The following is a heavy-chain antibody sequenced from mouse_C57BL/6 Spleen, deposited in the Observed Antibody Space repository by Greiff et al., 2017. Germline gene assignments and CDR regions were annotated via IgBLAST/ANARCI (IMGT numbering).Heavy chain of an antibody. CDR3: ARAFYYGSNAMDY. V-gene: IGHV1-64*01. D-gene: IGHD1-1*01. J-gene: IGHJ4*01. CDR2: IHPNSGST. CDR1: GYTFTSYW. Sequence: VQLQQPGAELVKPGASVKLSCKASGYTFTSYWMHWVKQRPGQGLEWIGMIHPNSGSTNYNEKFKSKATLTVDKSSSTAYMQLSSLTSEDSAVYYCARAFYYGSNAMDYWGQGTSVTVSS.